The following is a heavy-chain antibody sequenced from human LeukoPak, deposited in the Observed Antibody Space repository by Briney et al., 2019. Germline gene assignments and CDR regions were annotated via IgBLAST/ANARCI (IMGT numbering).Heavy chain of an antibody. CDR1: GGSISSYY. Sequence: PSETLSLTCTVSGGSISSYYWSWLRQPPGKGLEWIGYIYYSGSTNYNPSLKSRVTISVDTSKNQFSLKLSSVTAADTAVYYCARDQEGSSSWINWFDPWGQGTLVTVSS. CDR2: IYYSGST. D-gene: IGHD6-13*01. V-gene: IGHV4-59*01. CDR3: ARDQEGSSSWINWFDP. J-gene: IGHJ5*02.